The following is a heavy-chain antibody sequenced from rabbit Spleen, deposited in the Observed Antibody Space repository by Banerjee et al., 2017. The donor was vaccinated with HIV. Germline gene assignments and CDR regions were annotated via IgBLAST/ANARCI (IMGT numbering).Heavy chain of an antibody. CDR2: IYAAASDST. CDR3: ARAPDVAGVGMDL. CDR1: GIDFSRYYY. D-gene: IGHD4-2*01. J-gene: IGHJ6*01. Sequence: QQQLEESGGGLVKPGGTLTLTCKASGIDFSRYYYMCWVRQAPGKGLELIACIYAAASDSTYYASWAKGRFTISKTSSTTLTLQMTSLTAADTATYFCARAPDVAGVGMDLWGPGTLVTVS. V-gene: IGHV1S45*01.